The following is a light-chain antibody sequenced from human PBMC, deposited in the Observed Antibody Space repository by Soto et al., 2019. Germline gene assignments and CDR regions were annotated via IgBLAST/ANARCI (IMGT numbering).Light chain of an antibody. V-gene: IGLV1-47*01. CDR2: GNK. J-gene: IGLJ2*01. CDR3: AAWDDSLSGVL. Sequence: QAVVTQSPSASGTPGQRVTISCSGSSSNIGSSYVFWYQQLPGTAPKLLIYGNKQRPSGVPDRFSGSKSGTSASLAISGLRSEDEADYYCAAWDDSLSGVLFGGGTKLTVL. CDR1: SSNIGSSY.